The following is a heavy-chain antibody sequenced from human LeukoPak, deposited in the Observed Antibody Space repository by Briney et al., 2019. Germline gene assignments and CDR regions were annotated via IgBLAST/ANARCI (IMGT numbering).Heavy chain of an antibody. CDR3: ARERITMIVVVDSPDAFDI. D-gene: IGHD3-22*01. J-gene: IGHJ3*02. V-gene: IGHV3-23*01. CDR2: ISGSGGST. Sequence: GGSLRLSCAASGFTFSSYSMNWVRQAPGKGLEWVSAISGSGGSTYYADSVKGRFTISRDNSKNTLYLQMNSLRAEDTAVYYCARERITMIVVVDSPDAFDIWGQGTMVTVSS. CDR1: GFTFSSYS.